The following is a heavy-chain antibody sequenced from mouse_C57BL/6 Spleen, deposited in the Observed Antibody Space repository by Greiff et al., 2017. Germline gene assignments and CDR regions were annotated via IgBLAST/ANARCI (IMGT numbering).Heavy chain of an antibody. V-gene: IGHV1-7*01. J-gene: IGHJ3*01. D-gene: IGHD3-1*01. Sequence: VQLQQSGAELAKPGASVKLSCKASGYTFTSYWLHWVKQRPGQGLEWIGYINPSSGYTKYNQKFKAKATLTADKSSSKAYMQRRSLTYEDSSVYYCARDYEPRAWFAYWGQGTLVTVSA. CDR2: INPSSGYT. CDR1: GYTFTSYW. CDR3: ARDYEPRAWFAY.